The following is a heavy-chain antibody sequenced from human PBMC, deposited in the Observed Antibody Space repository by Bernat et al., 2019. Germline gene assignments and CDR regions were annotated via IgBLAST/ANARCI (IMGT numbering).Heavy chain of an antibody. CDR2: IFSNDEK. CDR3: GRITQSDYIWGSYRNFDY. CDR1: GFSLSNARMG. V-gene: IGHV2-26*01. Sequence: QVTLKESGPVLVKPTETLTLTCTVSGFSLSNARMGVSWIRQPPGKALEWLAHIFSNDEKSYSPSLKSRLTISKDTSKSQVVLAMTNMDPVDTATYYCGRITQSDYIWGSYRNFDYWGQGTLVTVSS. D-gene: IGHD3-16*02. J-gene: IGHJ4*02.